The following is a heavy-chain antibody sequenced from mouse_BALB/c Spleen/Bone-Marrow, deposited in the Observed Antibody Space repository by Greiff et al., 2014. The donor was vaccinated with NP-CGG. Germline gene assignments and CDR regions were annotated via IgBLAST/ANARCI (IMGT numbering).Heavy chain of an antibody. J-gene: IGHJ4*01. CDR3: ARKLRYYAMDY. CDR1: GFSLTSYG. V-gene: IGHV2-2*02. Sequence: VQLQQSGPGLVQPSQSLSITCTVSGFSLTSYGVHWVRQSPGKGLEWLGVIWSGRSTDYNAAFISRLSISKDNSKSQVFFKMNSLQANDTAIYYCARKLRYYAMDYWGQGTSVTVSS. D-gene: IGHD1-1*01. CDR2: IWSGRST.